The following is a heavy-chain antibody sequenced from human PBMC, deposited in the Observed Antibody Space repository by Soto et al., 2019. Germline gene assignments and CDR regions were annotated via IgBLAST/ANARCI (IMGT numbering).Heavy chain of an antibody. CDR2: IYYSGST. J-gene: IGHJ4*02. CDR3: ARPGNYGSGSYLYYLDY. Sequence: QLQLQESGPGLVKPSETLSLTCTVSGGSMNSSSYYWGWIRQPPGKGLEWIGSIYYSGSTYYNPSLKSRVTISVDTSKNQFSLKLSSVTAADTAVYYCARPGNYGSGSYLYYLDYWGQGTLLTVSS. V-gene: IGHV4-39*01. CDR1: GGSMNSSSYY. D-gene: IGHD3-10*01.